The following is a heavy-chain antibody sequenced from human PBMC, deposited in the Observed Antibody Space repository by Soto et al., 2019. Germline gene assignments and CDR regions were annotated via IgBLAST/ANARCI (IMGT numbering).Heavy chain of an antibody. CDR3: AKDQASGQGSFDS. CDR1: GFTFNIYG. J-gene: IGHJ4*02. Sequence: PGGSMRLSCAASGFTFNIYGMHWVRQAPDKGLGWVALISYDGSNQYYADSVKGRFTISRDNSKNTLFLQMNSLRADDTAVYYCAKDQASGQGSFDSWGQGTLVTFSS. CDR2: ISYDGSNQ. V-gene: IGHV3-30*18.